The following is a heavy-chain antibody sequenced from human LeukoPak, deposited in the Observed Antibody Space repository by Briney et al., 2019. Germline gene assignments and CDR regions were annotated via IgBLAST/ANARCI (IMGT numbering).Heavy chain of an antibody. Sequence: SVKVSCKASGGTFSSYAISWVRQAPGQGLEWMGGIIPIFGTANYAQKFQGRVTITTDESTSTAYMELSSLRAEDTAVYYCARDYDFWSGYYYYWGQGTLVTVSS. J-gene: IGHJ4*02. V-gene: IGHV1-69*05. CDR2: IIPIFGTA. D-gene: IGHD3-3*01. CDR1: GGTFSSYA. CDR3: ARDYDFWSGYYYY.